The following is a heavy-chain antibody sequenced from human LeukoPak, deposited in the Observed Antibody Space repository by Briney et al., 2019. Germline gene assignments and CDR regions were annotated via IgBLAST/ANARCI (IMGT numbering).Heavy chain of an antibody. V-gene: IGHV4-4*02. Sequence: PSETLSLTCAVSGGSTSSSNWWSWIRQPPGKGLEWIGEIYHSGSTNYNPSLKSRVTISVDTSKNQFSLKLSSVTAADTAVYYCARGRGRGGSYGYWGQGTLVTVSS. D-gene: IGHD1-26*01. J-gene: IGHJ4*02. CDR3: ARGRGRGGSYGY. CDR2: IYHSGST. CDR1: GGSTSSSNW.